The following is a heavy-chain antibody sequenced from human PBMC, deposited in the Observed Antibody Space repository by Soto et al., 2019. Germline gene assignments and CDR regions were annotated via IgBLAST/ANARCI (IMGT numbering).Heavy chain of an antibody. CDR3: ADPPASF. D-gene: IGHD6-6*01. CDR1: GGSMSGTNW. CDR2: IYHTGTT. Sequence: QVQLQESGPGLVKPSGTLSLTCAVSGGSMSGTNWWNWVRQPPGKGLEWIGEIYHTGTTNYNPSPNRRVTISVDTSKNQFSLKLSSVTAADTAVYYCADPPASFWGQGILVTVSS. J-gene: IGHJ4*02. V-gene: IGHV4-4*02.